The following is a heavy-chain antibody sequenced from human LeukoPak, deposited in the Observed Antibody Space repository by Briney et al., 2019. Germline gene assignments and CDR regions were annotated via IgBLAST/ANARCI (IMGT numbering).Heavy chain of an antibody. CDR2: IRSKVYGGTP. CDR3: SREGGSGWAYDY. V-gene: IGHV3-49*03. CDR1: GFTFGDYA. D-gene: IGHD6-19*01. Sequence: GGSLRLSCTGSGFTFGDYAMSWFRQATERGLEYIGFIRSKVYGGTPEYAASVRGRFTISRDDSKSITYLQLNSLKSEDTAVYYCSREGGSGWAYDYWGQGTVVTVSS. J-gene: IGHJ4*02.